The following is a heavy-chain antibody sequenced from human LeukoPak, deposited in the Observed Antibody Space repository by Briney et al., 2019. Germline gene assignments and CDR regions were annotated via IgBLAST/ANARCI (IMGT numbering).Heavy chain of an antibody. D-gene: IGHD2-2*01. CDR1: GGTFSSYA. CDR3: ARPTRYCSSTSCYDS. V-gene: IGHV1-69*04. J-gene: IGHJ4*02. CDR2: IIPILGIA. Sequence: GASVKVSCKASGGTFSSYAISWVRQAPGQGLEWMGRIIPILGIANYAQKFQGRVTITADKSTSTAYMELSSLRPEDTAVYYCARPTRYCSSTSCYDSWGQGTLVTVSS.